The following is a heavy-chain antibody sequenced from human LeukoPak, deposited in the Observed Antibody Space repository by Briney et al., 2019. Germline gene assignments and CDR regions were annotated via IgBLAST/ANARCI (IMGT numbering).Heavy chain of an antibody. CDR1: GGSISNYY. CDR3: ASQGSPYYYDSSGYGFDY. CDR2: IHHSWTT. Sequence: PSETLSLTCTVSGGSISNYYWSWIRQPPGKELEWIGYIHHSWTTIYNPSLESRVTMSVDTSKNHFSLKVSSVTAADTAVYYCASQGSPYYYDSSGYGFDYWGQGTLVTVSS. D-gene: IGHD3-22*01. V-gene: IGHV4-59*01. J-gene: IGHJ4*02.